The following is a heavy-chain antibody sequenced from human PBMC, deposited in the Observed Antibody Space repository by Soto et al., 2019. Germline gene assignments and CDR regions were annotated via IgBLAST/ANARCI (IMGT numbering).Heavy chain of an antibody. CDR2: MNPNSGNT. CDR1: GYTFTSYE. J-gene: IGHJ4*02. CDR3: NTVVTSPPY. Sequence: VQLVQSGAEVKKPGVSVKVSCKASGYTFTSYEIHWVRQATGQGLEWMGWMNPNSGNTGYAQKFQGRVTRTRNTSISTAYMELSSLRSEDTAVYYCNTVVTSPPYWGQVTLVTVS. V-gene: IGHV1-8*01. D-gene: IGHD2-15*01.